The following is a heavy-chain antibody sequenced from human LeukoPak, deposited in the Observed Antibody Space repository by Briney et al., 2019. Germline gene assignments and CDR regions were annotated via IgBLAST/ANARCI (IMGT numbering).Heavy chain of an antibody. CDR2: INRSGST. Sequence: NSSETLSLTCAVYGVSFSGYYWSWIRQPPGKGLEWMGEINRSGSTYYNPSLKSRVTISVDTSKNQFSLKLSSVTAADTAVYYCARGRITMVRGVTRGNWFDPWGQGTLVTVSS. CDR3: ARGRITMVRGVTRGNWFDP. V-gene: IGHV4-34*01. D-gene: IGHD3-10*01. CDR1: GVSFSGYY. J-gene: IGHJ5*02.